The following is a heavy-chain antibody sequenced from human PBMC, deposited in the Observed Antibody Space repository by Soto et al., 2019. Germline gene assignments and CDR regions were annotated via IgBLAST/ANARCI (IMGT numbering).Heavy chain of an antibody. V-gene: IGHV4-59*01. CDR2: IYYSGST. D-gene: IGHD6-19*01. CDR1: GGSISSYY. CDR3: ARVGGSGWYVPGYFDY. Sequence: PSETLSLTCTVSGGSISSYYWSWIRQPPGKGLEWIGYIYYSGSTNYNPSLKSRVTISVDTSKNQFSLKLSSVTAADTAVYYCARVGGSGWYVPGYFDYWGQGTLVTVST. J-gene: IGHJ4*02.